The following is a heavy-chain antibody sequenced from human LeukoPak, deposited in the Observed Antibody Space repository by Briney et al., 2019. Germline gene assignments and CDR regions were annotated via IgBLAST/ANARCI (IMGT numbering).Heavy chain of an antibody. CDR3: FKEVAPGNPGAGPGS. CDR1: GFTFSNYG. CDR2: IEHDGSFT. V-gene: IGHV3-30*02. Sequence: PGGSLRLSCVASGFTFSNYGIHWVRQAPDKGLEWVAFIEHDGSFTHYPESVKGRFSLSRDDSKTAVSLQMTSLRAGDTALYYCFKEVAPGNPGAGPGSWGQGTLVTVSS. D-gene: IGHD6-13*01. J-gene: IGHJ5*02.